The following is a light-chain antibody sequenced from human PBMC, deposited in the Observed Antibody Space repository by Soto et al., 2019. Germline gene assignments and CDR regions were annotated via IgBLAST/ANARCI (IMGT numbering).Light chain of an antibody. CDR1: QGINNY. V-gene: IGKV1-27*01. J-gene: IGKJ3*01. CDR2: AAA. Sequence: DIQMTQSPSSLSASVGDRVTITCRASQGINNYLACYQQKPGKVPELLIYAAATLQSGVPPRCSGSGSGTDFTLTITSLQPEDVATYYCQNYNSGPLTFGPGTTVHIK. CDR3: QNYNSGPLT.